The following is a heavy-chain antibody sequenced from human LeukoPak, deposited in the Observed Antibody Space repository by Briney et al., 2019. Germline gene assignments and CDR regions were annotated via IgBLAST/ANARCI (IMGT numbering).Heavy chain of an antibody. CDR1: GYTFTSYY. J-gene: IGHJ5*02. CDR2: INPSGGST. V-gene: IGHV1-46*01. D-gene: IGHD2-2*01. Sequence: GASVKVSCKASGYTFTSYYMHWVRQAPGQGLEWMGIINPSGGSTSYAQKFQGRVTMTRDTSTSTVYMELSSLRSDDTAVYYCARDLIPAYCSSTSCQGWFDPWGQGTLVTVSS. CDR3: ARDLIPAYCSSTSCQGWFDP.